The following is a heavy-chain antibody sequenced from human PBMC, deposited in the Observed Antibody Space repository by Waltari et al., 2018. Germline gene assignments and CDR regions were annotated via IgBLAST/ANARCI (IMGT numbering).Heavy chain of an antibody. D-gene: IGHD5-12*01. J-gene: IGHJ3*01. Sequence: EVQLVESGGDMVQPGRSLRLSCTGSGFTLRNYAIHWVRQAPGKGLEWVGFIRSNDYTGGTSFAASVGGRFTISRDDSKRTAYLQMNALQTDDSATYYCTREDDGNDSGAFDLWGQGTLVTVSS. CDR2: IRSNDYTGGT. V-gene: IGHV3-49*04. CDR1: GFTLRNYA. CDR3: TREDDGNDSGAFDL.